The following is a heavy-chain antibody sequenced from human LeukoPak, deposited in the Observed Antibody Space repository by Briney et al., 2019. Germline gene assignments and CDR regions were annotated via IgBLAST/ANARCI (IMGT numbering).Heavy chain of an antibody. CDR1: SASMNNYY. J-gene: IGHJ4*02. CDR2: VFSRGTT. V-gene: IGHV4-59*08. CDR3: ARSWAAKWELPGQFDS. D-gene: IGHD1-26*01. Sequence: SETLSLTCTVSSASMNNYYWSWIRQSPEKGLEWLGFVFSRGTTNLNPSFKSRLIMSIDTSKNQFSLRLSSVTAADTAVYFCARSWAAKWELPGQFDSWGQGRLVSVSS.